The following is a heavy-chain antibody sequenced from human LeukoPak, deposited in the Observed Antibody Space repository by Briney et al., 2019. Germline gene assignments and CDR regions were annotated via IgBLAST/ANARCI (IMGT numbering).Heavy chain of an antibody. CDR3: ARDSDRRGIAAAGPYFDP. CDR1: GFTFSTYW. Sequence: GGSLRLSCAASGFTFSTYWMSWVREAPGKGLEWVANIKQDGSEKYYADSVKGRFTISRDNSKNTLYLQMNSLRAEDTAVYYCARDSDRRGIAAAGPYFDPWGQGTLVTVSS. CDR2: IKQDGSEK. V-gene: IGHV3-7*01. J-gene: IGHJ5*02. D-gene: IGHD6-13*01.